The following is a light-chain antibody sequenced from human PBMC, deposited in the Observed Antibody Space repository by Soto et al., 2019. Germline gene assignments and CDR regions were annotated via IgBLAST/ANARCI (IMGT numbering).Light chain of an antibody. Sequence: EIVLTQSPATLSLSPGERATLSCRASQYITIYLAWYQQKPGQAPRLLIYGASSTPTGIPDRFSGSGSGTDFTLTISRLEPEDFAVYYCQQYGSSSTFGQGTRLEIK. J-gene: IGKJ5*01. CDR2: GAS. CDR3: QQYGSSST. CDR1: QYITIY. V-gene: IGKV3-20*01.